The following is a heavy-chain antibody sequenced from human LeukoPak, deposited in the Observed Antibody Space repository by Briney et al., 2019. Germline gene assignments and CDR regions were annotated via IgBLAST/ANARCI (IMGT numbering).Heavy chain of an antibody. CDR1: GYTFSNYG. D-gene: IGHD3-22*01. CDR2: ISYDESKK. CDR3: AKDFRSSGYYLSIDY. J-gene: IGHJ4*02. V-gene: IGHV3-30-3*01. Sequence: SGGSLRLSCVASGYTFSNYGIHWVRQAPGKGLEWVTVISYDESKKYYADSVRGRFTISRDNSKNTLYLQMNSLRAEDTAVYYCAKDFRSSGYYLSIDYWGQGTLVTVSS.